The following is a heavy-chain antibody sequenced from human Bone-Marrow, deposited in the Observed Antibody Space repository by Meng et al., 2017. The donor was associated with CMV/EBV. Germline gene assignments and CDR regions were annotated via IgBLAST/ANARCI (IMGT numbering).Heavy chain of an antibody. CDR3: ASSRRGLTRFFDY. CDR2: ISAYNGNT. V-gene: IGHV1-18*01. D-gene: IGHD2-2*01. J-gene: IGHJ4*02. CDR1: GYNFTSYG. Sequence: CKASGYNFTSYGISWVRQAPGQGLEWMGWISAYNGNTNYAQKLQGRVTMTTDTSTSTAYMELRSLRSDDTAVYYCASSRRGLTRFFDYWGLGTLVTVSS.